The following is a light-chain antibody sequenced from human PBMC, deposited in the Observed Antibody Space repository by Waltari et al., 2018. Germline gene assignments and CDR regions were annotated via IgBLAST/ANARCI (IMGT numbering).Light chain of an antibody. Sequence: EIVLTLPPGTLPLSPGERATLSCRASQSVSRWLAWYQQKPGQPPRLLIYGASSRANGIPDRFSGSGSGTDFSLTISRLEPEDSTVYYCQKYGTLPATFGQGTKVEVK. CDR1: QSVSRW. V-gene: IGKV3-20*01. J-gene: IGKJ1*01. CDR3: QKYGTLPAT. CDR2: GAS.